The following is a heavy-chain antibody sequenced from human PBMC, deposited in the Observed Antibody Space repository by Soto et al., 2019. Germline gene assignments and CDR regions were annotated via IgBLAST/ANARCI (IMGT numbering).Heavy chain of an antibody. D-gene: IGHD3-3*02. CDR3: ARDKDRQQLGGNYYYIMDV. CDR2: IMPVFSTP. J-gene: IGHJ6*01. CDR1: GGTFRTSA. Sequence: QVQLLQSGAEVKKPGSSVKFSCKTSGGTFRTSAISWVRQAPGQGLEWMGGIMPVFSTPDYAQKFQGRVTITAEESTGTAYMELSSLRSEDTAVYYCARDKDRQQLGGNYYYIMDVWGQGTTVTVSS. V-gene: IGHV1-69*12.